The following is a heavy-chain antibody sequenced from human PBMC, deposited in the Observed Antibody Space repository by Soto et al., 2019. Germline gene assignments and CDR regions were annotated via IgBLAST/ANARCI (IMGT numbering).Heavy chain of an antibody. CDR1: GFTFSSYS. D-gene: IGHD3-16*01. CDR3: ARDNPPPTCGLYYFDS. CDR2: ISSSSSYI. Sequence: EVQLVESGGGLVKPGGSLRLSCAASGFTFSSYSMNWVRQAPGKGLEWVSSISSSSSYIYYADSVKGRFNISRDNAKNSLYLQMNSLRAEDTAVYYCARDNPPPTCGLYYFDSWGQGPLVTVSS. J-gene: IGHJ4*02. V-gene: IGHV3-21*01.